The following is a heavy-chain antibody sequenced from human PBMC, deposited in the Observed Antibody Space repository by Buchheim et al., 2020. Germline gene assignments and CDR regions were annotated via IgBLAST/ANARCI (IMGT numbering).Heavy chain of an antibody. J-gene: IGHJ6*02. CDR1: GGTFSSYA. CDR2: IIPIFGTA. Sequence: QVQLVQSGAEVKKPGSSVKVSCKASGGTFSSYAISWVRQAPGQGLEWMGGIIPIFGTANYAQKFQGRVTITADESTSTAYMELSSLRSEDTAVYYCAREGDIVVVPAATPYYYYGMDVWGQGTT. D-gene: IGHD2-2*01. CDR3: AREGDIVVVPAATPYYYYGMDV. V-gene: IGHV1-69*01.